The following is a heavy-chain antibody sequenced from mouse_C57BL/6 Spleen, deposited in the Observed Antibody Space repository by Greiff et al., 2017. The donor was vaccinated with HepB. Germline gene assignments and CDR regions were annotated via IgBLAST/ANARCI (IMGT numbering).Heavy chain of an antibody. J-gene: IGHJ4*01. CDR1: GFTFSDYY. CDR3: ARHFLYAMDY. V-gene: IGHV5-12*01. Sequence: EVQGVESGGGLVQPGGSLKLSCAASGFTFSDYYMYWVRQTPEKRLEWVAYISNGGGSTYYPDTVKGRFTISRDNAKNTLYLQMSRLKSEDTAMYYCARHFLYAMDYWGQGTSVTVSS. CDR2: ISNGGGST.